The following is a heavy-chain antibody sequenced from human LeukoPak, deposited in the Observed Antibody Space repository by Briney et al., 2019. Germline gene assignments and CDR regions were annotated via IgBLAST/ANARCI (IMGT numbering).Heavy chain of an antibody. J-gene: IGHJ5*02. CDR2: FDPEDGET. CDR3: ATTLRDSSGYYRWRHWFDP. CDR1: GYTLTELS. Sequence: ASGKVSCKVSGYTLTELSMHWVRQAPGKGLEWMGGFDPEDGETIYAQKFQGRVTMTEDTSTDTAYMELSSLRSEDTAVYYCATTLRDSSGYYRWRHWFDPWGQGTLVTVSS. V-gene: IGHV1-24*01. D-gene: IGHD3-22*01.